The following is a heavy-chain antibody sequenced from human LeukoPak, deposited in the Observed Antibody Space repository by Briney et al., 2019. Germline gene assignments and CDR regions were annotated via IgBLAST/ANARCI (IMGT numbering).Heavy chain of an antibody. CDR1: GGSISSYY. Sequence: SETLSLTCTVSGGSISSYYWSWIRQPPGKGLEWIGCIYYSGYTNYKSSLKSRVTISVDTSKNQFSLRLTSVTAADTAVYYCARQTGSGLFILPGGQGTLVTVSS. CDR3: ARQTGSGLFILP. D-gene: IGHD3/OR15-3a*01. J-gene: IGHJ4*02. CDR2: IYYSGYT. V-gene: IGHV4-59*08.